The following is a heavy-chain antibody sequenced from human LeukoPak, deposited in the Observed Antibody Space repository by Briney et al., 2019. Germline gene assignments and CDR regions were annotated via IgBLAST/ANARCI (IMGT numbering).Heavy chain of an antibody. Sequence: SETLSLTCTVSRGSITDNYWSWIRQPPGKGPEWIGYVHYSGGGTNYNPSLKSRVTMSVDTSKNHFSLKLGSVTAADTAVYYCARGNSSGWYGGFDYWGQGILVTVSS. CDR2: VHYSGGGT. V-gene: IGHV4-59*01. D-gene: IGHD6-19*01. CDR1: RGSITDNY. J-gene: IGHJ4*02. CDR3: ARGNSSGWYGGFDY.